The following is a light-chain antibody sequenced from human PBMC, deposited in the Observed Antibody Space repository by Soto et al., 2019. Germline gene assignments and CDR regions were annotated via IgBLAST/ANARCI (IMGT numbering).Light chain of an antibody. CDR1: QRIANNF. Sequence: EVVLTQSPVTLSLSPGERATLSCRASQRIANNFLAWFQQKPGQPPTLLISGASTRASGIPDRFSGSGSGTDFALTISRLEPGDFAVYYCQQYGRSPFTFGQGTKLQIK. J-gene: IGKJ2*01. CDR3: QQYGRSPFT. CDR2: GAS. V-gene: IGKV3-20*01.